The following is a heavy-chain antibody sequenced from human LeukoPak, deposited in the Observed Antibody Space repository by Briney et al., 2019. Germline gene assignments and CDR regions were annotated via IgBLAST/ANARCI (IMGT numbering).Heavy chain of an antibody. V-gene: IGHV3-21*01. CDR3: ASSRYSGYDPPYYYYYMDV. CDR1: GFTFSSYS. J-gene: IGHJ6*03. Sequence: GRSLRLSCAASGFTFSSYSMNWVRQAPGKGLEWVSSISSSSSYIYYADSVKGRFTISRDNAKNSLYLQMNSLRAEDTAVYYCASSRYSGYDPPYYYYYMDVWGKGTTVTVSS. CDR2: ISSSSSYI. D-gene: IGHD5-12*01.